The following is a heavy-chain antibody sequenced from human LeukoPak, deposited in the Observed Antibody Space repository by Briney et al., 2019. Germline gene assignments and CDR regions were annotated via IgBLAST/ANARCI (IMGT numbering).Heavy chain of an antibody. V-gene: IGHV4-59*12. CDR1: GASISSYY. D-gene: IGHD6-13*01. CDR3: ARGIADPYSFDS. CDR2: ISYSGST. J-gene: IGHJ4*02. Sequence: SETLSLTCTVSGASISSYYWSWIRKPPGKELEWIGYISYSGSTNFNPSLKSRVTMSVDKSKNQFSLNLSSVTAADTAVYYCARGIADPYSFDSWGQGTLVTVSS.